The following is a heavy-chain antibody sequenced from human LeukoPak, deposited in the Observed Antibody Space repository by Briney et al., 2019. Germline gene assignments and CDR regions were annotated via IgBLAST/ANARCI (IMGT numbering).Heavy chain of an antibody. D-gene: IGHD6-6*01. V-gene: IGHV4-39*01. Sequence: PSETLSLTCTVSGGSISSSSYYWGWIRQPPGKGLEWIGSIYYSGSTYYNPSLKSRVTISVDTSKNQFSLKLSSVTAADTAVYYCARLSSSSSAGFDYWGQGTLVTVSS. CDR2: IYYSGST. CDR1: GGSISSSSYY. CDR3: ARLSSSSSAGFDY. J-gene: IGHJ4*02.